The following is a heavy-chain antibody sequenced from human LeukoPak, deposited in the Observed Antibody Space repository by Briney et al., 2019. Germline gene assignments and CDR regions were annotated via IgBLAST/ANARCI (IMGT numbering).Heavy chain of an antibody. Sequence: PSETLSLTCTVSGDPINSLDLWSWVRQPPGKGLEWIGEMYLSGTTHSKPSVKSRVTISIDKSKNQFFLNLSSVTAADTAVYYCAGLVGRYSSGLYYYYFDYWGQGTLVTVSS. CDR1: GDPINSLDL. J-gene: IGHJ4*02. CDR3: AGLVGRYSSGLYYYYFDY. D-gene: IGHD3-22*01. CDR2: MYLSGTT. V-gene: IGHV4-4*02.